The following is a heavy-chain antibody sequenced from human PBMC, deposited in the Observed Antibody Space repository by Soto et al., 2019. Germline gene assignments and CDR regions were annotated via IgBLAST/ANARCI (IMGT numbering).Heavy chain of an antibody. V-gene: IGHV4-39*01. D-gene: IGHD3-22*01. CDR1: GGYISSSSYY. Sequence: SETLSLTCTVAGGYISSSSYYWGWIRQPPGKGLEWIGSIYYSGSTYYDPSLKSRVTISVDTSKNQFSLKLSSVTAADTAVYYCASYDSSTAESYYFDYWGQGTLVTVSS. CDR3: ASYDSSTAESYYFDY. CDR2: IYYSGST. J-gene: IGHJ4*02.